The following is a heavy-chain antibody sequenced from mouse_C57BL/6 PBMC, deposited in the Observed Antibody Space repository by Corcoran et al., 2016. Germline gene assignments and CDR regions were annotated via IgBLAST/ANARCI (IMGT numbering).Heavy chain of an antibody. Sequence: EVQLQQSGPELVKPGASVKIPCKASGYTFTDYNMDWVKQSHGKSLEWIGDINPNNGGTIYNQKFKGKATLTVDKSSSTAYMELRSLTSEDTAVYYCARGDYYGSSSYWYFDVWGTGTTVTVSS. CDR1: GYTFTDYN. D-gene: IGHD1-1*01. CDR3: ARGDYYGSSSYWYFDV. CDR2: INPNNGGT. V-gene: IGHV1-18*01. J-gene: IGHJ1*03.